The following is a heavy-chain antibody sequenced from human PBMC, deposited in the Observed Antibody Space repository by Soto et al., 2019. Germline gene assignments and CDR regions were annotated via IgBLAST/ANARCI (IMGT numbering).Heavy chain of an antibody. Sequence: EVQLLDSGGGLVQPGGSLRLSCAAYGFTFSTYAMTWVRQAPGKGLEWVSTLTPSGGNTYYADSVQGRFTISRDNSMNTLYLQMNSLRAEDTAVYYCAGRYCPSGVCYTNYYYYIDVWGEGTTVTVSS. CDR1: GFTFSTYA. D-gene: IGHD2-8*01. CDR2: LTPSGGNT. J-gene: IGHJ6*03. CDR3: AGRYCPSGVCYTNYYYYIDV. V-gene: IGHV3-23*01.